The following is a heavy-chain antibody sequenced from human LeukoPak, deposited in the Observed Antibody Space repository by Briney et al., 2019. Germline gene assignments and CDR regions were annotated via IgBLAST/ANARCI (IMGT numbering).Heavy chain of an antibody. Sequence: GASVKVSCKASGYTFTSYYMHWVRQAPGQGLEWMGGIIPIFGKASYAQKFQGRVTITADKSTSTAYMELSSLRSEDTAVYYCARDRIAVAGTFDYWGQGTLVTVSS. V-gene: IGHV1-69*06. CDR2: IIPIFGKA. J-gene: IGHJ4*02. CDR3: ARDRIAVAGTFDY. D-gene: IGHD6-19*01. CDR1: GYTFTSYY.